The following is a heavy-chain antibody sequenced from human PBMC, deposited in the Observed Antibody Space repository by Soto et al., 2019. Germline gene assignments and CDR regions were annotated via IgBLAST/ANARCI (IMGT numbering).Heavy chain of an antibody. Sequence: QGLEWMGWISAYNGNTNYAQKLQGRVTMTTDTSTSTAYREVSRLRSDDTAVYYCARGCNGTSCDSLYVMAFWGKGTTVTVSS. CDR2: ISAYNGNT. D-gene: IGHD2-2*01. CDR3: ARGCNGTSCDSLYVMAF. J-gene: IGHJ6*04. V-gene: IGHV1-18*01.